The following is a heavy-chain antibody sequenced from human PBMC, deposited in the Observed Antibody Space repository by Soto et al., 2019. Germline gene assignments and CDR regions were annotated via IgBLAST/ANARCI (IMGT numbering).Heavy chain of an antibody. D-gene: IGHD3-22*01. V-gene: IGHV3-74*01. J-gene: IGHJ4*02. Sequence: GGSLRLSCAASGFTVSDNYMNWVRQAPGKGLVWVSRINSDGSSTSYADSVKGRFTISRDNAKNTLYLQMNSLRAEDTAVYYCAIRASYYDSSGYFDYWGQGTLVTVSS. CDR3: AIRASYYDSSGYFDY. CDR2: INSDGSST. CDR1: GFTVSDNY.